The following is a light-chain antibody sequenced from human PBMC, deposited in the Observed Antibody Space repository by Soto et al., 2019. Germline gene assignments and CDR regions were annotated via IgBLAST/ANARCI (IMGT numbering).Light chain of an antibody. CDR2: QDS. Sequence: SYELTQPPSVSVSPGQTASITCSGDKLWDKYACWYQQKPGQSPVLVIYQDSKRPSGIPERFSGSNSGNTATPTISGTQAMDEADYYCQAWDSSTAVFGGGTKVTVL. J-gene: IGLJ2*01. CDR3: QAWDSSTAV. CDR1: KLWDKY. V-gene: IGLV3-1*01.